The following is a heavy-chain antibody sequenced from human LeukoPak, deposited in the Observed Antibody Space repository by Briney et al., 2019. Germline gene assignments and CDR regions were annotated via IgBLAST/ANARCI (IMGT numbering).Heavy chain of an antibody. D-gene: IGHD3-3*01. J-gene: IGHJ3*02. CDR3: ARSRITIFGVVNDAFDI. V-gene: IGHV3-7*01. CDR2: IKQDESEK. CDR1: GFTFSSYW. Sequence: GGSLRLSCAASGFTFSSYWMSWVRQAPGKGLEWVANIKQDESEKYYVDSVKGRFTISRDNAKNSLYLQMNSLRAEDTAVYYCARSRITIFGVVNDAFDIWGQGTMVTVSS.